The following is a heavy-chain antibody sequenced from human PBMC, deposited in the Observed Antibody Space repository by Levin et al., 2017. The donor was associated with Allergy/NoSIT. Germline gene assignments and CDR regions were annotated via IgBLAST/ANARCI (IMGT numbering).Heavy chain of an antibody. Sequence: SETLSLTCTVSGGSFNNYYWNWIRQPPGKGLEWIGYISNRGVTNYNPSLQSRVTMSVDTSQNQFSLNLASVIAADTAVYYCARLTGYSGYWYFGLWGRGTLVTVSS. CDR2: ISNRGVT. J-gene: IGHJ2*01. CDR1: GGSFNNYY. D-gene: IGHD5-12*01. V-gene: IGHV4-59*08. CDR3: ARLTGYSGYWYFGL.